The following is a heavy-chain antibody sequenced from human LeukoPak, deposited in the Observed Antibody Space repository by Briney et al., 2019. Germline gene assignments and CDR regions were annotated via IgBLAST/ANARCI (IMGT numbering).Heavy chain of an antibody. D-gene: IGHD6-19*01. CDR3: SNGRTSSGTLQHDY. CDR1: GFTFSSYW. J-gene: IGHJ4*02. CDR2: ISDNSGNT. Sequence: HPGGSLRLSCAASGFTFSSYWMHWVRQAPGQGLEWVSAISDNSGNTYYADSVKGRFTISRDNSENTLYLQMNSLRAEDTALYYCSNGRTSSGTLQHDYWGQGTLVTVSS. V-gene: IGHV3-23*01.